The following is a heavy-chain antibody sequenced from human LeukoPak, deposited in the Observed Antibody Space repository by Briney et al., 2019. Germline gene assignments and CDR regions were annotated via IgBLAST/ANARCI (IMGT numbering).Heavy chain of an antibody. CDR1: GFTFSDYY. CDR3: ARERRLRETDS. V-gene: IGHV3-11*01. CDR2: ISSSGSTI. J-gene: IGHJ4*02. D-gene: IGHD4-17*01. Sequence: PGRSLRLSCAASGFTFSDYYMSWIRQAPGKGLEWVSYISSSGSTIVYADSVKGRFTVSRDNAKNSMFLQMNSLRAEDTAVYYCARERRLRETDSWGQGTLVTDSS.